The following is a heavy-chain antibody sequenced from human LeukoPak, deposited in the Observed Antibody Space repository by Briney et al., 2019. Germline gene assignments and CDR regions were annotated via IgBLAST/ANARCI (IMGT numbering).Heavy chain of an antibody. CDR2: MNPNSGNT. Sequence: ASVKVSCKASGYTFTSYDINWVRQATGQGLEWMGWMNPNSGNTGYAQKFQGGVTMTRNTSISTAYMELSSLRSEDTAVYYCARGSWELPGFADYWGQGTLVTVSS. CDR1: GYTFTSYD. J-gene: IGHJ4*02. D-gene: IGHD1-26*01. V-gene: IGHV1-8*01. CDR3: ARGSWELPGFADY.